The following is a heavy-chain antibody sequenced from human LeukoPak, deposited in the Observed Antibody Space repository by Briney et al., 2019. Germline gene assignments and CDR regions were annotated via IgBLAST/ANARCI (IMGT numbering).Heavy chain of an antibody. J-gene: IGHJ4*02. CDR2: IKSETDGGTT. CDR1: GFTFTYAW. V-gene: IGHV3-15*01. D-gene: IGHD1-26*01. Sequence: GGSLRLSCAASGFTFTYAWMSGVRQAPGKGLEWVGRIKSETDGGTTAYGSPVKGRFTISRDDSKKTLFLQINTLKTEDTAIYYCTISGRHIDYWGQGTLVTVSS. CDR3: TISGRHIDY.